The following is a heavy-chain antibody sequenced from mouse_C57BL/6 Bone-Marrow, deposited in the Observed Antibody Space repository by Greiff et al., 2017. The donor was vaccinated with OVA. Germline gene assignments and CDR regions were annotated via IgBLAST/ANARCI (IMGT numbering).Heavy chain of an antibody. D-gene: IGHD1-1*01. CDR2: IRNKANGYTT. J-gene: IGHJ1*03. CDR1: GFTFTDYY. V-gene: IGHV7-3*01. CDR3: ASLYYCGSSDWYFDV. Sequence: EVKLVESGGGLVQPGGSLSLSCAASGFTFTDYYMSWVRQPPGKALEWLGFIRNKANGYTTEYSASVKGRFTISRDNSPRILYLQMNALRAEDSATYYGASLYYCGSSDWYFDVWGTGTTVTVSS.